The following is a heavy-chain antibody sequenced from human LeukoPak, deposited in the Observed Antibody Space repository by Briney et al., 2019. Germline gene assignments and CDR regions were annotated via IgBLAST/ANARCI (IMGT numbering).Heavy chain of an antibody. CDR3: ARNKAITAFFGMDV. Sequence: GTSLRLSCAASGFTFSDYAMHWVRQAPGKELEWVAVIAYGGTYTHHADSLKGRFTISRDNSRDTLYLQINSLRPEDTALYYCARNKAITAFFGMDVWGQGTTIIVSS. CDR2: IAYGGTYT. V-gene: IGHV3-30*03. J-gene: IGHJ6*02. CDR1: GFTFSDYA. D-gene: IGHD2/OR15-2a*01.